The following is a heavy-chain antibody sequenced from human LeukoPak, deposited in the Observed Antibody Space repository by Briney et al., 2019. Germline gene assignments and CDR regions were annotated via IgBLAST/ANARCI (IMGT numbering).Heavy chain of an antibody. J-gene: IGHJ4*02. CDR1: GFTFDDYA. Sequence: GGSLRLSCAASGFTFDDYAMHWVRQAPGKGLEWVALISWDGGSTYYADSVKGRFTFSRDNSKNSLYLHMNSLRAEDTALYYCAQDKFPYSSTSSPLGFWGQGTLVTVSS. D-gene: IGHD6-13*01. CDR3: AQDKFPYSSTSSPLGF. V-gene: IGHV3-43D*03. CDR2: ISWDGGST.